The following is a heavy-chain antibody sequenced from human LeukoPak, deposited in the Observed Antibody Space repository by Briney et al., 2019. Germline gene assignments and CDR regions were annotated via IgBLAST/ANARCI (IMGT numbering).Heavy chain of an antibody. CDR3: ARKGSSSWANPCDY. CDR2: IYYSGST. J-gene: IGHJ4*02. V-gene: IGHV4-59*01. Sequence: SETLSLTCTVSGGSISSYYWSWIRQPPGKGLEWIGYIYYSGSTNYNPSLKSRVTISVDTSKNQFSLKLSSVTAADTAVYFCARKGSSSWANPCDYWGQGTLVTVSS. CDR1: GGSISSYY. D-gene: IGHD6-13*01.